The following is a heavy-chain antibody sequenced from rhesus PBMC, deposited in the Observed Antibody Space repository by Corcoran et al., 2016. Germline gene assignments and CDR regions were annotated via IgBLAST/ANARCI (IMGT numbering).Heavy chain of an antibody. CDR1: GFTFSSYG. CDR3: ARGGRSMNTVTPHLDY. D-gene: IGHD4-23*01. CDR2: ITDEGRKK. J-gene: IGHJ4*01. V-gene: IGHV3-54*02. Sequence: EVQLVESGGGLVQPGGSLRLSCAASGFTFSSYGMHWVRQAPGKGREWVAVITDEGRKKYYADSVKDRFNISRDNSKNMLYRQMNNLKLEDTAVYYCARGGRSMNTVTPHLDYWGQGVLVTVSS.